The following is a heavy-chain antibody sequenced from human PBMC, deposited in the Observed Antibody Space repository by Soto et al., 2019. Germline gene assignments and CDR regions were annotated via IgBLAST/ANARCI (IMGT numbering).Heavy chain of an antibody. D-gene: IGHD4-17*01. CDR1: GFTFSSYS. CDR3: ARDQVDYGVDDYYYYGMDV. CDR2: ISSSSSYI. Sequence: GGSLRLSCAASGFTFSSYSMNWVRQAPGKGLEWVSSISSSSSYIYYADSVKGRFTISRDNAKNSLYLQMNSLRAEDTAVYYCARDQVDYGVDDYYYYGMDVWGQGTTVTVSS. J-gene: IGHJ6*02. V-gene: IGHV3-21*01.